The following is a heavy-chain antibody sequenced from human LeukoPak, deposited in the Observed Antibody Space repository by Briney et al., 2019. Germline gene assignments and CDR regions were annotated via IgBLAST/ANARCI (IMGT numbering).Heavy chain of an antibody. J-gene: IGHJ4*02. CDR3: ARDLYGLSDY. V-gene: IGHV4-59*12. D-gene: IGHD2-2*02. CDR1: GGSISSYY. CDR2: IYYSGST. Sequence: SETLSLTCTVSGGSISSYYWSWIRQPPGKGLEWIGYIYYSGSTNYNPSLKSRVTMSVDTSKNQFSLKLSSVTAADTAVYYCARDLYGLSDYWGQGTLVTVSS.